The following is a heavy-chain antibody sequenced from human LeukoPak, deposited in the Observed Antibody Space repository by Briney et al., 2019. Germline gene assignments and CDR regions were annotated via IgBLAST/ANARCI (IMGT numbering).Heavy chain of an antibody. D-gene: IGHD3-3*01. CDR1: GYTFSNYD. CDR3: ARDNSPPDYDFWSGFAFDI. J-gene: IGHJ3*02. CDR2: MNPNSGNT. V-gene: IGHV1-8*02. Sequence: ASVKVSCKASGYTFSNYDINWVRQATGQGLEWMGWMNPNSGNTGYAQKFQGRVTMTRNTSINTAYMELSSLRSEDTAVYYCARDNSPPDYDFWSGFAFDIWGQGTMVTVSS.